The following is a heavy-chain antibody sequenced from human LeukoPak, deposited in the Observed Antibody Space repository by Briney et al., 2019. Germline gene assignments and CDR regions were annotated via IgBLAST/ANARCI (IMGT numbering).Heavy chain of an antibody. J-gene: IGHJ4*02. D-gene: IGHD4-11*01. CDR1: GFTFNSYG. CDR3: ARGLPPVMKYYFDY. V-gene: IGHV3-33*01. CDR2: MWYDGSNK. Sequence: GGSLRLSCAASGFTFNSYGMHWVRQAPGKGLEWVAVMWYDGSNKYYADSVKGRFTISRDDSKSTLYLQMNSLRAEDTAMYYCARGLPPVMKYYFDYWGQGTLVTVSS.